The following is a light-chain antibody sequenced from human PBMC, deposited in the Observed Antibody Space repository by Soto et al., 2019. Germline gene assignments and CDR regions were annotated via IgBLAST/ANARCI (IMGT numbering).Light chain of an antibody. V-gene: IGLV1-44*01. CDR2: NNN. J-gene: IGLJ1*01. CDR3: AAWDDSLNGLYV. Sequence: QSVLTQPPSASGTPGQRVTISCSGSSSNIGSGTVNWYQQLPGTAPKLLIYNNNQWASGVPDRFSGSKSGTSASLAISGLQSEDEADYYCAAWDDSLNGLYVFGTGTQLTVL. CDR1: SSNIGSGT.